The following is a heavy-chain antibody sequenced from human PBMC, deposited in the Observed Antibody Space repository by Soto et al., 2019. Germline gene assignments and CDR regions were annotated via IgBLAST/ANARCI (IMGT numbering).Heavy chain of an antibody. CDR1: GGSVSRGSYY. CDR2: IYYSGST. V-gene: IGHV4-61*01. D-gene: IGHD6-19*01. CDR3: LGSGRRPYGMDV. Sequence: HVQLQESGPGLVKPSETLSLTCTVSGGSVSRGSYYWSWIRQPPGKGLEWIGYIYYSGSTNYNPSIKSRGTLSVDTSKNQFSLKLSSVTAADTAVYYCLGSGRRPYGMDVWGQGTTVTVSS. J-gene: IGHJ6*02.